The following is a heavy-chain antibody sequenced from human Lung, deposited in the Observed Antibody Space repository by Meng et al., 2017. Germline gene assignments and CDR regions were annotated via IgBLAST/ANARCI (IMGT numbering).Heavy chain of an antibody. CDR3: ATARFSFLLGFDY. Sequence: QFQLVKVGCDLKKLGDSVSGLCKASADPFANCATSWVRPAPGQGLEWMGRISTHNGNTNYALKLQGRVTVTTDTSTSTAYMELRNLRSDDTAIYYCATARFSFLLGFDYWGQGTLVTVSS. CDR2: ISTHNGNT. J-gene: IGHJ4*02. D-gene: IGHD2-8*02. V-gene: IGHV1-18*01. CDR1: ADPFANCA.